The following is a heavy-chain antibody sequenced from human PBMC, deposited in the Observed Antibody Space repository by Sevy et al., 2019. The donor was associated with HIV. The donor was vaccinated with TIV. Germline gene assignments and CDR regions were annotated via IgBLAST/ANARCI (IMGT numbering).Heavy chain of an antibody. D-gene: IGHD3-16*02. CDR1: GFTVSSNY. CDR3: ARSMITFGGVIGI. V-gene: IGHV3-53*01. CDR2: IYSGGST. J-gene: IGHJ3*02. Sequence: GGSLRLSCAASGFTVSSNYMSWVRQAPGKGLEWVSVIYSGGSTYYADSVKGRFTISRDNSKNTLYLQMNSLRAEDTAVYYCARSMITFGGVIGIWGQGTMVTVSS.